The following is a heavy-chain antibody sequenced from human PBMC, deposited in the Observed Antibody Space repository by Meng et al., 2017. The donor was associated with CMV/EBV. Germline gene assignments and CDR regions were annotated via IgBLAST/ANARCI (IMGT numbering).Heavy chain of an antibody. CDR1: GGSISSGDYY. V-gene: IGHV4-30-4*08. D-gene: IGHD1-14*01. CDR2: IYYSGST. CDR3: ARVTSRVAGAFDY. J-gene: IGHJ4*02. Sequence: QAQLQESGPGLVKPSQTLSLTCTVSGGSISSGDYYWSWIRQPPGKGLEWIGYIYYSGSTYYNPSLKSRVTISVDTSKNQFSLKLSSVTAADTAVYYCARVTSRVAGAFDYWGQGTLVTVSS.